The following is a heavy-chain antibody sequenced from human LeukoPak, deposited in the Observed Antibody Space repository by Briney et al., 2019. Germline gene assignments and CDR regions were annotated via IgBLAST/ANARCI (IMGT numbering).Heavy chain of an antibody. Sequence: SETLSLTCAAYGGSFSDSYWNWIRQPPGKGLEWIGQISHSGGINYNPSLQSRVTLSVDTSNNHFSLRLTPVTAADTAVYYCVRGYSEYWSDWGQGSLVTVSS. V-gene: IGHV4-34*01. J-gene: IGHJ4*02. CDR3: VRGYSEYWSD. CDR2: ISHSGGI. D-gene: IGHD3-3*01. CDR1: GGSFSDSY.